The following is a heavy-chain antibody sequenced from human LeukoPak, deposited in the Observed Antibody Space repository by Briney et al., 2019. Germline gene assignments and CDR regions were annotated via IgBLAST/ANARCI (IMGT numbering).Heavy chain of an antibody. CDR3: ARRGPSVAGPYDY. CDR2: ISSSSSYI. V-gene: IGHV3-21*01. J-gene: IGHJ4*02. CDR1: GFSFSSYG. D-gene: IGHD6-19*01. Sequence: PGGSLRLSCAGSGFSFSSYGMHWVRQAPGKGLEWVSSISSSSSYIYSADSVKGRFTISRDNAKNSLYLQMNSLRAEDTAVYYCARRGPSVAGPYDYWGQGTLVTVSS.